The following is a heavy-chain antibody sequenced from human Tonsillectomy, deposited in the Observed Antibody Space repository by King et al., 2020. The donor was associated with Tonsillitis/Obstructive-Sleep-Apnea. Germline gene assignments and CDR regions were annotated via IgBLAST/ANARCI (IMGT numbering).Heavy chain of an antibody. J-gene: IGHJ6*03. CDR3: TRDSSHYYYYYMDV. CDR1: GFTFGDYA. V-gene: IGHV3-49*04. Sequence: VQLVESGGGLVQPGRSLRLSCTASGFTFGDYAMSWVRQAPGKGLEWVGFIRSKAYGGTTEYAASVKGRFTISRDDSKSIAYLQMNSLKTEDTAVYYCTRDSSHYYYYYMDVWGKGTTVTVSS. CDR2: IRSKAYGGTT.